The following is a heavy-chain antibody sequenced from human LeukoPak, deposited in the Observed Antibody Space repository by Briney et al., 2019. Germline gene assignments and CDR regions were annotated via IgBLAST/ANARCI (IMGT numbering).Heavy chain of an antibody. Sequence: GGSLRLSCEASGFTFSSFAMTWVRQAPGKGLEWVSSITGSHGRTYNTDSVKGRFTISRDNSQNTLYLQMNSLRAEDTAVYYCTKDPNGDYVGAFDPWGQGTLVTVSS. J-gene: IGHJ5*02. D-gene: IGHD4-17*01. V-gene: IGHV3-23*01. CDR1: GFTFSSFA. CDR3: TKDPNGDYVGAFDP. CDR2: ITGSHGRT.